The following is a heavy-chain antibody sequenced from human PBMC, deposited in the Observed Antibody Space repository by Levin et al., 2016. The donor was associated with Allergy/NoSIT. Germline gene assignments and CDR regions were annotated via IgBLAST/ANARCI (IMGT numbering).Heavy chain of an antibody. J-gene: IGHJ4*02. CDR2: INHSGST. D-gene: IGHD3-3*01. CDR3: ESTSFGVVIKDY. V-gene: IGHV4-34*01. Sequence: WIRQPPGKGLEWIGEINHSGSTNYNPSLKSRVTISVDTSKNQFSLKLSSVTAADTAVYYCESTSFGVVIKDYWGQGTLVTVSS.